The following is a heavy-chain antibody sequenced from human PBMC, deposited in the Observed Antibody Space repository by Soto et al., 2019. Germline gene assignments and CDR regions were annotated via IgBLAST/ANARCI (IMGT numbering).Heavy chain of an antibody. CDR3: ARDFDGMDV. J-gene: IGHJ6*02. V-gene: IGHV3-66*01. CDR1: GLTISSTY. CDR2: IYSGGST. Sequence: EVHLVESGGGLVQPGGSLRVSCAASGLTISSTYMSWVRQAPGKGLEWVSAIYSGGSTYYADSVKGRFTISRDNSKNTLYLQMNSLRAEDTAVYYGARDFDGMDVWGQGTTVTVSS.